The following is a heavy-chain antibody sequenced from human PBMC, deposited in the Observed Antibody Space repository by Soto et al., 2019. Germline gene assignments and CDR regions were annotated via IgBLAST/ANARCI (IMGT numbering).Heavy chain of an antibody. V-gene: IGHV1-18*04. CDR2: ISAYNGNT. J-gene: IGHJ5*02. D-gene: IGHD6-13*01. Sequence: ASVKVSCKASGYTFTSYGISWVRQARGQGLEWMGWISAYNGNTNHAQKLQGRVTMTTGTSTSTAYMELRSLRSDNTAVYYCGRSLAAGVPPRFDPGALGTSVTVSS. CDR1: GYTFTSYG. CDR3: GRSLAAGVPPRFDP.